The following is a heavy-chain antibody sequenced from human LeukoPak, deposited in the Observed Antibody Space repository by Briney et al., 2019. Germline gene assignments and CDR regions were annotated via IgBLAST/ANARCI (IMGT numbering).Heavy chain of an antibody. D-gene: IGHD3-22*01. CDR1: GFTFSSHR. J-gene: IGHJ4*02. Sequence: GGSLRLSCGASGFTFSSHRMHWVRQAPGEAPAWVARISSDGSSAVYADSVRGRFTVSRDNAKSTLFLQIDSLRAEDTAVYYCVRLTFYEGRGYYPDHWGQGTLVTVSS. CDR2: ISSDGSSA. V-gene: IGHV3-74*01. CDR3: VRLTFYEGRGYYPDH.